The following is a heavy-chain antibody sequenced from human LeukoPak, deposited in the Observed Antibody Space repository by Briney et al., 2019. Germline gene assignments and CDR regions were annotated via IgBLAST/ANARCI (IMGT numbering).Heavy chain of an antibody. D-gene: IGHD5-18*01. Sequence: PSETLSLTCAVYGGSFSGYYRSWIRQPPGKGLEWIGEINHSGSTNYNPSLKSRVTISVDTSKNQFSLKLSSVTAADTAVYYCASTGTATDDWGQGTLVTVSS. CDR3: ASTGTATDD. CDR1: GGSFSGYY. J-gene: IGHJ4*02. V-gene: IGHV4-34*01. CDR2: INHSGST.